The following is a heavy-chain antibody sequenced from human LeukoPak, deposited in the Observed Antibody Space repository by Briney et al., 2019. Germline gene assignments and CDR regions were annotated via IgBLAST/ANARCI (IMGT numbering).Heavy chain of an antibody. V-gene: IGHV3-13*01. CDR3: TREPGAVAATFYYAMDV. D-gene: IGHD2-15*01. J-gene: IGHJ6*02. CDR2: IGTAGDT. CDR1: GFTFSNYD. Sequence: GGSLRLSCAASGFTFSNYDMHWVRQTTGKGLEWVSNIGTAGDTYYPGSVRGRFTISRENAKNALYLQMNSLRAEDTAVYYCTREPGAVAATFYYAMDVWGQGTTVTVSS.